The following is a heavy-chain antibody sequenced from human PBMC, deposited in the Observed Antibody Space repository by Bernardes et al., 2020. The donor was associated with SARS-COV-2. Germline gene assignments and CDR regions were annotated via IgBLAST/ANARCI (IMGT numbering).Heavy chain of an antibody. Sequence: GGSLRLSCAASGFTFSSYGMHWVRQAPGKGLEWVAVIWYDGSNKYYADSVKGRFTISRDNSKNTLYLQMNSLRAEDTAVYYCARVTPSRITIFGVVTRYGMDVWGQGTTVTVSS. D-gene: IGHD3-3*01. CDR3: ARVTPSRITIFGVVTRYGMDV. V-gene: IGHV3-33*01. CDR1: GFTFSSYG. J-gene: IGHJ6*02. CDR2: IWYDGSNK.